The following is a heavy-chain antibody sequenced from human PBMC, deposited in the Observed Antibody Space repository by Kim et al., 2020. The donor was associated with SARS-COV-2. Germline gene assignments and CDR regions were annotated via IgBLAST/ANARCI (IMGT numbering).Heavy chain of an antibody. Sequence: SVKVSCKASGGTFSSYAISWVRQAPGQGLEWMGRIIPILGIANYAQKFQGRVTITADKSTSTAYMELSSLRSEDTAVYYCPRGGSYEIDYWGQGTLVTV. CDR3: PRGGSYEIDY. V-gene: IGHV1-69*04. CDR2: IIPILGIA. J-gene: IGHJ4*02. CDR1: GGTFSSYA. D-gene: IGHD1-26*01.